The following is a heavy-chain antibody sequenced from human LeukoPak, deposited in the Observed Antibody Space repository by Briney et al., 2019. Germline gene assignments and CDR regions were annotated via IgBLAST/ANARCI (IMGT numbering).Heavy chain of an antibody. CDR2: IKSKTDGGTT. Sequence: PGGSLRLSCAASGFTFNNAWMSWVRQAPGKGLEWVGRIKSKTDGGTTECAAPVKGRFTISRDDSKNMLSLQMNSLKTEDTAVYYCTTEGYSSGWSLGYWGQGTLVTVSS. CDR1: GFTFNNAW. V-gene: IGHV3-15*01. D-gene: IGHD6-19*01. CDR3: TTEGYSSGWSLGY. J-gene: IGHJ4*02.